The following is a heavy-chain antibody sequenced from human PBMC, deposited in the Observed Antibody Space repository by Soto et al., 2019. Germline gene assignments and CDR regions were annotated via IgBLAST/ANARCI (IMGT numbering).Heavy chain of an antibody. V-gene: IGHV5-51*01. CDR2: IYPGDSEV. CDR3: ARHSEDTVTPDF. J-gene: IGHJ4*02. Sequence: GESLKISCKGSGYSFTSYWIGWVRQMPGKGLDWMGIIYPGDSEVRYRPSFEGQVTISAGKSISTAYLQWSSLEASDTAMYYCARHSEDTVTPDFWGQGTLVTVSS. D-gene: IGHD4-17*01. CDR1: GYSFTSYW.